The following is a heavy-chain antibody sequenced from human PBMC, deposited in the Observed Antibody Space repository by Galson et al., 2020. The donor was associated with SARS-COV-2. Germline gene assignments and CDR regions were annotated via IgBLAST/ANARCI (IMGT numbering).Heavy chain of an antibody. CDR2: ISYDGSNK. Sequence: GESLKIPCAAPGFTFSSYAMHWVRQAPGKGLEWVAVISYDGSNKYYADSVKGRFTISRDNSKNTLYLQMNSLRAEDTAVYYCARAGSGSYYLIDYWGQGTLVTVSS. CDR3: ARAGSGSYYLIDY. D-gene: IGHD3-10*01. V-gene: IGHV3-30*04. CDR1: GFTFSSYA. J-gene: IGHJ4*02.